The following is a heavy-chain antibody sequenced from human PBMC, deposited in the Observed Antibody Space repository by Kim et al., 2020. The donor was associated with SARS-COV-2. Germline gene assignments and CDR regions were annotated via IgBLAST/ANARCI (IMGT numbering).Heavy chain of an antibody. CDR3: ARGRSLGRPGVFDY. Sequence: YAESVVGRFTISRDNAQTSVYHQMSSLRVDDTAMYYCARGRSLGRPGVFDYWGQGALVSVSS. J-gene: IGHJ4*02. V-gene: IGHV3-11*06. D-gene: IGHD3-10*01.